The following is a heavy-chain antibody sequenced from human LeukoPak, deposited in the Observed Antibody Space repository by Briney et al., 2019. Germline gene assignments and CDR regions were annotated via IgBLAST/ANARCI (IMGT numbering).Heavy chain of an antibody. V-gene: IGHV3-9*02. CDR2: ISWNSGSI. Sequence: GRSLRLSCVAPGFTSDDYAMHGVRHAPRKGLECVSGISWNSGSIGYADSVKGRFTISRDNAKNSLYLKMNSLRAEDTALYYCAKESSGSYLVFAFDIWGQGTMVTVSS. D-gene: IGHD1-26*01. CDR1: GFTSDDYA. J-gene: IGHJ3*02. CDR3: AKESSGSYLVFAFDI.